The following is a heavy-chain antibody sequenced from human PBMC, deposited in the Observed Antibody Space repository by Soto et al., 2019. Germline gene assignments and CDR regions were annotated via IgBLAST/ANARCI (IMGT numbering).Heavy chain of an antibody. CDR3: ARGYCSGGSCYTYNWFDP. V-gene: IGHV1-69*01. CDR1: GGTFSSYA. D-gene: IGHD2-15*01. CDR2: IIPIFGTA. J-gene: IGHJ5*02. Sequence: QVQLVQSGAEVKKPGSSVKVSCKASGGTFSSYAISWVRQAPGQGLEWMGGIIPIFGTANYAQKFQGRVTITADESTSTAYMELRSLRSEDTAVYYCARGYCSGGSCYTYNWFDPWGQGTLVTVSS.